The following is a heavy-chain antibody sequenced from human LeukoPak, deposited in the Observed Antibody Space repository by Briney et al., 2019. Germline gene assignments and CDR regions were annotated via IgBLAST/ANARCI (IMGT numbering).Heavy chain of an antibody. J-gene: IGHJ4*02. CDR1: GFTFSSYA. Sequence: GRSLRLSCAASGFTFSSYAMHWVRQAPGKGLEWVAVISYDGSNKYYADSVKGRFTISRDNSKNTLYLQMNSLRAEDTAVYYCARDNRYDSSGLAYWGQGTLVTVSS. D-gene: IGHD3-22*01. CDR3: ARDNRYDSSGLAY. CDR2: ISYDGSNK. V-gene: IGHV3-30-3*01.